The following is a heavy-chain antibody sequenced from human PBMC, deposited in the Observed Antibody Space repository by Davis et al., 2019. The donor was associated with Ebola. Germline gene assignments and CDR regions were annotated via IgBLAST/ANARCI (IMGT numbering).Heavy chain of an antibody. V-gene: IGHV4-38-2*02. Sequence: MPSETLSLTCTVSGYSISSGYYWGWIRQPPGKGLEWIGYIYYSGSTNYNPSLKSRVTISVGTSKNQFSLKLSSVTAADTAVYYCARGGKRGIDYWGQGTLVTVSS. J-gene: IGHJ4*02. CDR2: IYYSGST. CDR3: ARGGKRGIDY. D-gene: IGHD3-16*01. CDR1: GYSISSGYY.